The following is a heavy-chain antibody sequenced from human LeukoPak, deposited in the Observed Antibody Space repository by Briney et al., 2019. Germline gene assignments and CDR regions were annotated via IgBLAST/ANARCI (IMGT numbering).Heavy chain of an antibody. J-gene: IGHJ5*02. CDR1: GITVSSHY. V-gene: IGHV3-15*01. D-gene: IGHD1-26*01. CDR3: TTTIVGVTTWFDP. CDR2: IKNKTNGGTT. Sequence: PGGSLRLSCAASGITVSSHYMTWVRQAPGKGLEWVGRIKNKTNGGTTDYAAPVKGRFTISRDDSKNTLYLQMNSLKTEDTAVYFCTTTIVGVTTWFDPWGQGTLVTVSP.